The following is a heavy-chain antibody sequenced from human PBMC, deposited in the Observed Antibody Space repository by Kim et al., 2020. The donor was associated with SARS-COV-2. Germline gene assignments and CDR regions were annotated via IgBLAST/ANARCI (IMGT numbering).Heavy chain of an antibody. CDR2: IYYSGST. D-gene: IGHD3-22*01. V-gene: IGHV4-31*03. J-gene: IGHJ4*02. CDR3: ARVTSAYYCDSSGYADY. CDR1: GGSISSGCYY. Sequence: SETLSLPCTVSGGSISSGCYYWSWIRQHPGKGLEWIGYIYYSGSTYYNPSLKSRVTITVDTSKNQFSLKLSSVTAADTAVYYCARVTSAYYCDSSGYADYWGQGTLVTVSS.